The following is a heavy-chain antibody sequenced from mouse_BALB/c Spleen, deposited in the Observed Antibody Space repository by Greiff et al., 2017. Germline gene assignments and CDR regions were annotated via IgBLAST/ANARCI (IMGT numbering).Heavy chain of an antibody. CDR1: GYTFTDYW. CDR3: ARLGYYAMDY. CDR2: IDTSDSYT. J-gene: IGHJ4*01. Sequence: QVQLQQPGAELVMPGASVKMSCKASGYTFTDYWMHWVKQRPGQGLEWIGAIDTSDSYTSYNQKFKGKATLTVDESSSTAYMQLSSLTSEDSAVYYCARLGYYAMDYWGQGTSVTVSS. V-gene: IGHV1-69*01.